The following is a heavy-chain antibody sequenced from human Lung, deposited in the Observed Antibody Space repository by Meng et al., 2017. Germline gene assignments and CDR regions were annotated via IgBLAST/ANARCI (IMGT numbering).Heavy chain of an antibody. CDR1: CGSNSSSNYY. Sequence: QVQLQAPGPGLVKPSPTPSLTCPVSCGSNSSSNYYWSWIRQPPGKGLEWSGHIYNSGSTYYNPSLKSRITISVDTSKNQFSLKLSSVTAADTAVYYCARGQKGYFDLWGRGTLVTVSS. CDR3: ARGQKGYFDL. V-gene: IGHV4-30-4*01. J-gene: IGHJ2*01. CDR2: IYNSGST.